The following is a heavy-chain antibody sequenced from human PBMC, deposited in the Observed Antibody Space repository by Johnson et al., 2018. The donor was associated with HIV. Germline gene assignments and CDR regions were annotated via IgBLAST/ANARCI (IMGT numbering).Heavy chain of an antibody. CDR1: GFTFSSYA. D-gene: IGHD6-13*01. J-gene: IGHJ3*02. CDR3: ARERGRIAADAFDI. CDR2: ISYDGSNK. V-gene: IGHV3-30*04. Sequence: QVQLVESGGGVVQPGRSLRLSCAASGFTFSSYAIHWVRQAPGKGLEWVAVISYDGSNKYYADSVKGRFTISRDNSKNTLVLKMHSLRAEDTAVDYCARERGRIAADAFDIWGQGTMVTVSS.